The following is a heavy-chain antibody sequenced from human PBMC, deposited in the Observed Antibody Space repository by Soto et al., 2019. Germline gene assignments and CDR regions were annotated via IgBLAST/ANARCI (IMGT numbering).Heavy chain of an antibody. CDR1: GFTFSSSA. D-gene: IGHD6-13*01. V-gene: IGHV1-58*01. CDR2: IDVGSANA. CDR3: AADVGGSIYGIARH. J-gene: IGHJ4*02. Sequence: QMQLVQSGPEVKKPGTSVKVSCKTSGFTFSSSAVHWVRQARGHRLQWVGWIDVGSANANYAQMIQERVTISMDMPPSTAYMELSRLIPEHTAVYYCAADVGGSIYGIARHWGPGTLFTASS.